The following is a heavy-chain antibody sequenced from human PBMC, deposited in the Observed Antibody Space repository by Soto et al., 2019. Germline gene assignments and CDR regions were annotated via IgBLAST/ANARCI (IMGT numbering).Heavy chain of an antibody. Sequence: QVQLEQSGAEVKRPGASVKVSCKVSGYTVSELSMHWLRQGPGKALEWMGGFDPEAGGKIYTQNFQGRVITTEDTSTDIAYMELTSLTSEDTAVYYCATQIDTVMVFRDWGQGTLVTVSS. CDR1: GYTVSELS. V-gene: IGHV1-24*01. CDR2: FDPEAGGK. CDR3: ATQIDTVMVFRD. D-gene: IGHD5-18*01. J-gene: IGHJ4*02.